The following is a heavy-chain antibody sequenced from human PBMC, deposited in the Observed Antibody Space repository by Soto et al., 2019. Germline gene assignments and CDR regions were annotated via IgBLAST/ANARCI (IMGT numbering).Heavy chain of an antibody. CDR2: INPSIGGT. CDR3: TTGGSVVAVEGPIDIDHYGIGV. V-gene: IGHV1-46*02. D-gene: IGHD2-2*01. CDR1: GYFFNNYY. Sequence: QVKLMQSEADVKKPGASVRLSCEASGYFFNNYYIHWVRQAPGQGPGWMGRINPSIGGTTFAQKLQGRVTMTRGTSRDTVNIDLYCLTSDDTAVYYCTTGGSVVAVEGPIDIDHYGIGVWGQGTALTVSS. J-gene: IGHJ6*02.